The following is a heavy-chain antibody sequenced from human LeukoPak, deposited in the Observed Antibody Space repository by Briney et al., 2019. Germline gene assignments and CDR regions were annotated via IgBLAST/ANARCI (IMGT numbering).Heavy chain of an antibody. CDR3: ARVRHDFWSGYLFDY. CDR1: GGPISSYY. J-gene: IGHJ4*02. D-gene: IGHD3-3*01. V-gene: IGHV4-59*01. CDR2: IYYSGST. Sequence: SETLSLTCTVSGGPISSYYWSWIRQPPGKGLEWIGYIYYSGSTNYNPSLKSRVTISVDTSKNQFSLKLSSVTAADTAVYYCARVRHDFWSGYLFDYWGQGTLVTVSS.